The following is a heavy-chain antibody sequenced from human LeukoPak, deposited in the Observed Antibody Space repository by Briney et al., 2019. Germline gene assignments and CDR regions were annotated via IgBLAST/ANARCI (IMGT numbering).Heavy chain of an antibody. D-gene: IGHD2-15*01. CDR3: AKGRIAPDD. CDR1: GFTFSDYV. J-gene: IGHJ4*02. V-gene: IGHV3-23*01. Sequence: RGALRLARAAPGFTFSDYVMSRVRPAPGEGLEWVSGISVSGGSTYYADSVKGRFSISRDNSRNTLYLQMNSLRAEDAAVYYCAKGRIAPDDWGQGTLVTVSS. CDR2: ISVSGGST.